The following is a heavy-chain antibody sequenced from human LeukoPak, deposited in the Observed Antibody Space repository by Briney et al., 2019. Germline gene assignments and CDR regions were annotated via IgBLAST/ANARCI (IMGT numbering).Heavy chain of an antibody. D-gene: IGHD2-2*01. CDR3: ARVGFVVVPAARGYYYYMDV. J-gene: IGHJ6*03. CDR2: INSDGSST. Sequence: GGSLRLSCAASRFIFSTYWMHWVRQAPGKGLVWVSRINSDGSSTSYADSVKGRFTISRDNAKNTLYLQMNSLRAEDTAVYYCARVGFVVVPAARGYYYYMDVWGKGTTVTVSS. CDR1: RFIFSTYW. V-gene: IGHV3-74*01.